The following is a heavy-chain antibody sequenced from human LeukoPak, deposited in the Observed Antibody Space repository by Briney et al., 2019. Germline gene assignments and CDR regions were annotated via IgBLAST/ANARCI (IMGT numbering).Heavy chain of an antibody. D-gene: IGHD3-16*01. V-gene: IGHV3-21*01. CDR1: GFSFSDYD. J-gene: IGHJ4*02. CDR3: GRAFPPLRTASAGDL. CDR2: ISGRSSHV. Sequence: GGSLRLSCSASGFSFSDYDMNWFRQAPGKGLEWISAISGRSSHVYYGDSVKGRFSISRDNAMTSVFLQMNSLGVDDTADDYRGRAFPPLRTASAGDLWGQGTLVTVSS.